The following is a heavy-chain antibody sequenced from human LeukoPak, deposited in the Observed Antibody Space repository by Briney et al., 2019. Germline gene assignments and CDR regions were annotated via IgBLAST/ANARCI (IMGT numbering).Heavy chain of an antibody. CDR3: AKDLGYGSGSSFDY. V-gene: IGHV3-23*01. D-gene: IGHD3-10*01. CDR1: GFTFNSYA. CDR2: ISGGGGT. J-gene: IGHJ4*02. Sequence: GGSLRLSCAASGFTFNSYAMNWVRQAPGKGLEWVSTISGGGGTYYADSVKGRFTISRDNSKNTLYLKMNSLRAEDTAVYYCAKDLGYGSGSSFDYWGQGTLVTVSS.